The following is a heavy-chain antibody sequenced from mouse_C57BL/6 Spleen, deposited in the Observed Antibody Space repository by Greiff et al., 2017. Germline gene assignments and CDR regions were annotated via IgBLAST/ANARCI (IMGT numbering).Heavy chain of an antibody. CDR3: TRSRSSPFDY. CDR1: GYTFTDYE. D-gene: IGHD1-1*01. J-gene: IGHJ2*01. Sequence: QVQLKESGAELVRPGASVTLSCKASGYTFTDYELHWVKQTPVHGLEWIGAIDPETGGTAYNQKFKGKAILTADKSSSTAYMELRSLTSEDSAVYYCTRSRSSPFDYWGQGTTLTVSS. CDR2: IDPETGGT. V-gene: IGHV1-15*01.